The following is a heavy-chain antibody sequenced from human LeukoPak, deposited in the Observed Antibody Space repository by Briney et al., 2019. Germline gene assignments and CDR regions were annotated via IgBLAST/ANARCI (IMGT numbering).Heavy chain of an antibody. Sequence: SETLSLTCTVSGGSISSDHWSWIRQPPGKGLEWIGCISYRGSTNYNPSLKSRVTISVDTSKIHFSLKLSSVTAADTAVYYCARVRGLGVITPYLDYWGQGTLVTVSS. CDR2: ISYRGST. J-gene: IGHJ4*02. CDR3: ARVRGLGVITPYLDY. D-gene: IGHD3-16*02. V-gene: IGHV4-59*08. CDR1: GGSISSDH.